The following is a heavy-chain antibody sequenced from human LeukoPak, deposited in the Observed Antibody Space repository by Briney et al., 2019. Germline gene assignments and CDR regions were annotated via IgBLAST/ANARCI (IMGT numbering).Heavy chain of an antibody. V-gene: IGHV3-21*01. Sequence: PGGSLRLSCAASGFTFSSYWMSWVRQAPGKGLEWVSSISSSSSYIYYADSVKGRFTISRDNAKNSLYLQMNSLRAEDTAVYYCARDSLVGGYDSWGQGTLVTVSS. J-gene: IGHJ5*02. CDR1: GFTFSSYW. CDR3: ARDSLVGGYDS. CDR2: ISSSSSYI. D-gene: IGHD5-12*01.